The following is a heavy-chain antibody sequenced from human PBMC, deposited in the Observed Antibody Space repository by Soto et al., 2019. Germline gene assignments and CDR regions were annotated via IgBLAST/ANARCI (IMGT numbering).Heavy chain of an antibody. CDR3: AKDGYYDSGFDY. Sequence: GGSLRLSCAASGFTFSSHANSWVRQAPGKGLEWVSAISGSGGSTYYADSVKGRFTISRDNSKNTLYLQMNSLRAEDTAVYYCAKDGYYDSGFDYWGLGTLVTVSS. CDR1: GFTFSSHA. J-gene: IGHJ4*02. V-gene: IGHV3-23*01. CDR2: ISGSGGST. D-gene: IGHD3-22*01.